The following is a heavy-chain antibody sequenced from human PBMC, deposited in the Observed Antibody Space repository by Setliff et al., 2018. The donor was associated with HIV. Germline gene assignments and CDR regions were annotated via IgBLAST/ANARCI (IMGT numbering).Heavy chain of an antibody. D-gene: IGHD3-3*01. CDR2: IKGDGSIT. CDR3: AKDPGRFGVVTPFDN. J-gene: IGHJ4*02. V-gene: IGHV3-74*03. Sequence: PGGSLRLSCAASGFTFSAYWMHWVRQSPGRGLVGVSHIKGDGSITKYADSVKGRFTISRDNAKKSLYLQMNSLRPEDTALYYCAKDPGRFGVVTPFDNWGQGALVTVSS. CDR1: GFTFSAYW.